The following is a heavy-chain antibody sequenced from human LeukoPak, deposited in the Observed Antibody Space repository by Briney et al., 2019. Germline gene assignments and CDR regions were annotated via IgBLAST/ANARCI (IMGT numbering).Heavy chain of an antibody. CDR2: IYYSGST. Sequence: PSETLSLTCTVFGYFISSGFYWGWIRQPPGKGLEWIGYIYYSGSTNYNPSLKSRVTISVDTSKNQFSLKLSSVTAADTAVYYCARGNCGGDCLRWGQGTLVTVTS. D-gene: IGHD2-21*02. CDR1: GYFISSGFY. CDR3: ARGNCGGDCLR. V-gene: IGHV4-38-2*02. J-gene: IGHJ4*02.